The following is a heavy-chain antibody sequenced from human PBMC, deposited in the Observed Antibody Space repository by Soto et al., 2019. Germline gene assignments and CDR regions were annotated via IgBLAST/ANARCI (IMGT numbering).Heavy chain of an antibody. Sequence: EVQLVESGGGLVQPGRSLRLSCAASGFTFDDYAMHWVRQAPGKGLEWVSGISWNSASRGYADSVKGRFTISRDNAKNSLFLKMNSLRAEDTALYYCVRDSSGWNTGVDYWGQGTPVTVSS. D-gene: IGHD6-19*01. V-gene: IGHV3-9*01. J-gene: IGHJ4*02. CDR2: ISWNSASR. CDR1: GFTFDDYA. CDR3: VRDSSGWNTGVDY.